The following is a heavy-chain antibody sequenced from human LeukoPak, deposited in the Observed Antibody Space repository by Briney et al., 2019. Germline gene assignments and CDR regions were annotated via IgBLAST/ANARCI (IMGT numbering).Heavy chain of an antibody. Sequence: GALRLSCAASGFTFSSYEMNWVRQAPGKGLEWVSYISSSGSTIYYADSVKGRLTISRDNAKNSLYLQMNSLRAEDTAVYYCARGSVAGRQRAPPKEWFDPWGQGTLVTVSS. CDR1: GFTFSSYE. CDR3: ARGSVAGRQRAPPKEWFDP. J-gene: IGHJ5*02. CDR2: ISSSGSTI. V-gene: IGHV3-48*03. D-gene: IGHD6-6*01.